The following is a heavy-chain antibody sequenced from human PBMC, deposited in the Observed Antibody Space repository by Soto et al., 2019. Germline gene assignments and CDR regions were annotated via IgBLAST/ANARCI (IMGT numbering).Heavy chain of an antibody. CDR3: AKSPFGYKMDV. CDR1: GHTFTTSS. D-gene: IGHD5-18*01. V-gene: IGHV5-51*01. Sequence: PGESLKISCKASGHTFTTSSIAWLRRMPGKGLEWMAITHPGDSGTTYSPSFQGQVTITADKSINTAYLQWSSLKASDTAIYYCAKSPFGYKMDVWGQGTTVTVSS. J-gene: IGHJ6*02. CDR2: THPGDSGT.